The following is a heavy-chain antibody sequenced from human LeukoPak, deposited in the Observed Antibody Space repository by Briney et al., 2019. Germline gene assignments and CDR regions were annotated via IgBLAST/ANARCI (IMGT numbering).Heavy chain of an antibody. D-gene: IGHD3-16*01. CDR1: GFTFSSNW. Sequence: GGSLRLSCAASGFTFSSNWMSWVRQAPGKGLEWVANIKQDGSEKYYVDSVEGRFTISRDNAKNSLYLQMNSLRAEDTAVYYCARGGGRLMDYWGQGTLVTVSS. CDR3: ARGGGRLMDY. CDR2: IKQDGSEK. J-gene: IGHJ4*02. V-gene: IGHV3-7*01.